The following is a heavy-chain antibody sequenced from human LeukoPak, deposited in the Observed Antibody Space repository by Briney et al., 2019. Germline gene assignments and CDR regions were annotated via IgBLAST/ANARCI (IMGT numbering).Heavy chain of an antibody. CDR2: ITSTSSII. CDR1: GFTFSNYS. CDR3: ATAKNDY. Sequence: GGSLRLSCAASGFTFSNYSMNWVRQAPGKGLEWILYITSTSSIILYADSVKGRFTVSRDNAKNSLYLQVNSLRAEDTAVYYCATAKNDYWGQGTLVTVSS. J-gene: IGHJ4*02. V-gene: IGHV3-48*01.